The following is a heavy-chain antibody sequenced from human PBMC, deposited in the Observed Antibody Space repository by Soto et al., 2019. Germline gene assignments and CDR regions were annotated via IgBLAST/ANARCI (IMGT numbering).Heavy chain of an antibody. J-gene: IGHJ6*02. D-gene: IGHD2-15*01. CDR2: IYYSGST. CDR3: ARLSSSGGRGWTKACYGMDV. Sequence: QVQLQESGPGLVKPSQTLSLTCTVSGGSISSGDYYWSWIRQPPGKGLEWIGYIYYSGSTYYNPSRQRRLTTSQHSPKNHFSLKLSAVSAADTAVYYCARLSSSGGRGWTKACYGMDVWGQGTTDTVSS. CDR1: GGSISSGDYY. V-gene: IGHV4-30-4*01.